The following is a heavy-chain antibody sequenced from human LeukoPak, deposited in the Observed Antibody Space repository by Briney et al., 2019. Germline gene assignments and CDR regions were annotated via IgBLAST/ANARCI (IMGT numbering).Heavy chain of an antibody. D-gene: IGHD3-9*01. CDR1: GGSISSSSYY. J-gene: IGHJ4*02. V-gene: IGHV4-39*01. Sequence: SETLSLTCTVSGGSISSSSYYWGWIRQPPGKGLEWIGSIYYSGSTYYNPSLKSRVTISVDTSKNQFSLKLSSVTAADTAVYYCARPILRYFDWVYWGQGTLVTVSS. CDR3: ARPILRYFDWVY. CDR2: IYYSGST.